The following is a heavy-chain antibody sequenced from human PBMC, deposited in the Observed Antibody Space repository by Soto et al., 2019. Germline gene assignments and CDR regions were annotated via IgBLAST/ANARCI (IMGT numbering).Heavy chain of an antibody. Sequence: QVQLQESGPGLVRPSQTLSLTCTVSGDSISSADYYWSWIRQTPGKGLEWIGHILYSGTTYYNPSIKSRLTISVDTSKHQFSLRLTSVNAADTAVYYWARDLWVEPELYYYGMDVWGQGTTVTVSS. CDR1: GDSISSADYY. CDR3: ARDLWVEPELYYYGMDV. CDR2: ILYSGTT. D-gene: IGHD1-1*01. J-gene: IGHJ6*02. V-gene: IGHV4-30-4*01.